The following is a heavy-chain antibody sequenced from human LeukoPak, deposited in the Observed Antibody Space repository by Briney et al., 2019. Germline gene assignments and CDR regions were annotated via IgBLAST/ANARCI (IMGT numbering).Heavy chain of an antibody. J-gene: IGHJ4*02. D-gene: IGHD3-22*01. CDR2: INWNGGST. CDR3: ARYYYDSSGYYGAFDY. Sequence: PGGSLRLSCAASGFTFDDYGMSWVCQAPGKGLEWVSGINWNGGSTGYADSVKGRFTISRDNAKNSLYLQMNSLRAEDTALYYCARYYYDSSGYYGAFDYWGQGTLVTVSS. V-gene: IGHV3-20*04. CDR1: GFTFDDYG.